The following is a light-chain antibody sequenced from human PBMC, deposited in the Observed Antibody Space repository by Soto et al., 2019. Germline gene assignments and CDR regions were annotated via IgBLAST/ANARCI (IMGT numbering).Light chain of an antibody. CDR2: DVS. CDR1: SSDVAEYKY. Sequence: QCGLAQPASGSGSPGQSITISCTETSSDVAEYKYVSWYQQHPGRAPKLIIYDVSNRPSGVSNRFSGSKSGSTASLTISGLQAEEEADYYCQSYDSSLSGSEVFGTGTKVT. V-gene: IGLV2-14*03. J-gene: IGLJ1*01. CDR3: QSYDSSLSGSEV.